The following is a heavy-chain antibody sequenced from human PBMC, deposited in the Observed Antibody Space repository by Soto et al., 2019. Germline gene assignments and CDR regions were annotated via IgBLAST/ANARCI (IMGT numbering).Heavy chain of an antibody. J-gene: IGHJ4*02. CDR3: ARGPRLANFDY. CDR1: GGSFSGYY. Sequence: QVQLQQWGAGLLKPSETLSLTCAVYGGSFSGYYWSWIRQPPGKGLEWIGEINHSGSTNYNPSLKRXXTXSEXSSKNQFSLKLSSVTAADTAVYYCARGPRLANFDYWGQGTLVTVSS. D-gene: IGHD6-6*01. CDR2: INHSGST. V-gene: IGHV4-34*01.